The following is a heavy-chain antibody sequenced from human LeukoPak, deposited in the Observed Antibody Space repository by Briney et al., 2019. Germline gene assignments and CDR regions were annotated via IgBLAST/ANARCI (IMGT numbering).Heavy chain of an antibody. J-gene: IGHJ4*02. D-gene: IGHD2-2*01. CDR1: GYTFTSYY. V-gene: IGHV1-46*01. CDR2: INPSGGST. Sequence: PQASVTVSCKASGYTFTSYYMHWVRQAPGQGLEWMGIINPSGGSTSYAQKFQGRVTMTRDMSTSTVYMELSSLRSEDTAVYYCARVPAATPYFDYWGQGTLVTVSS. CDR3: ARVPAATPYFDY.